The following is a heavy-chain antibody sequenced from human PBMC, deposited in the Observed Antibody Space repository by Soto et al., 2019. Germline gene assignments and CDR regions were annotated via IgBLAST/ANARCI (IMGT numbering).Heavy chain of an antibody. V-gene: IGHV3-49*04. D-gene: IGHD2-15*01. CDR2: IGSKVHGGTT. CDR1: GFTFGDYA. Sequence: GGSLRLSCTASGFTFGDYAMSWVRQAPGKGLEWVGSIGSKVHGGTTVYAASVKGRFTISREDSKSIAYVQMNSLKTEDTAVYYCTRGIRVPDYWGQGTLVTVSS. CDR3: TRGIRVPDY. J-gene: IGHJ4*02.